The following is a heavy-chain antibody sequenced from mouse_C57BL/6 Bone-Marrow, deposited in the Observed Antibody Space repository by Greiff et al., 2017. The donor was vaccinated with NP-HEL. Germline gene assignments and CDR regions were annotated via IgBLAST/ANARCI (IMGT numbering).Heavy chain of an antibody. CDR1: GYTFTDYY. D-gene: IGHD1-1*01. CDR3: ANYVTAMDY. CDR2: INPYNGGT. Sequence: EVQLQQSGPVLVKPGASVKMSCKASGYTFTDYYMNWVKQSHGKSLEWIGVINPYNGGTSYKQKFKGKATLTVDKSSSTAYMELNSLTSEDSAVYYCANYVTAMDYWGQGTSVTVSS. V-gene: IGHV1-19*01. J-gene: IGHJ4*01.